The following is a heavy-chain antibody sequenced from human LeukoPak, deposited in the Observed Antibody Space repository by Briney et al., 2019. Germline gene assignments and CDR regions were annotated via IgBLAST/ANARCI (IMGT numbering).Heavy chain of an antibody. J-gene: IGHJ4*02. V-gene: IGHV3-53*01. CDR3: AGYDSSGYYYN. CDR1: GFTVSSNY. Sequence: GGSLRLSCAASGFTVSSNYMSWVRQAPGKGLEWVSVIYSGGSTYYADSVKGRFTISRDNSKNPLYLQMNSLRAEDTAVYYCAGYDSSGYYYNWGQGTLVTVSS. D-gene: IGHD3-22*01. CDR2: IYSGGST.